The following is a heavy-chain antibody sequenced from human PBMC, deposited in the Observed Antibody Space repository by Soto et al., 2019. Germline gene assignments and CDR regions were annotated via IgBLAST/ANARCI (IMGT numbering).Heavy chain of an antibody. V-gene: IGHV3-23*01. CDR1: GFTLSTYG. CDR3: ARIRGYWYGLDV. J-gene: IGHJ6*02. CDR2: ITGTGGNT. Sequence: EVQLLESGGGLVQPGGSLRLSCAASGFTLSTYGMTWVRQAPGKGLEWVSAITGTGGNTYYVDSAKGRFTSSRDNSKNMLYLQMNSLRVEDTAVYYCARIRGYWYGLDVWGQGTTVTVSS.